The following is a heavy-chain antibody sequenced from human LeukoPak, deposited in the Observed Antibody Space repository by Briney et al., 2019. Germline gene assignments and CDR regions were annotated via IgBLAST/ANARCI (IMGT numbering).Heavy chain of an antibody. CDR1: GGSISSGSYY. CDR3: ARTTMVRGVITHFDY. Sequence: TLSLTCTVSGGSISSGSYYWSWIRQPAGKRLEWIGRIYTSGSTNYNPSLKSRVTISVDTSKDQFSLKLSSVTAADTAVYYCARTTMVRGVITHFDYWGQGTLVTVSS. CDR2: IYTSGST. J-gene: IGHJ4*02. D-gene: IGHD3-10*01. V-gene: IGHV4-61*02.